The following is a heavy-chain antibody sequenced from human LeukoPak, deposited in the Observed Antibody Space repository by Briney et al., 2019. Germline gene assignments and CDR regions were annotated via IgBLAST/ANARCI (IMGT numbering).Heavy chain of an antibody. V-gene: IGHV3-48*01. CDR3: TTVIYTEGDY. CDR2: ISSSSSTI. J-gene: IGHJ4*02. CDR1: GFTFSSYS. Sequence: GGSLRLSCAASGFTFSSYSMNWVRQAPGKGLEWVSYISSSSSTIYYADSVKGRFAISRDNAKNSLYLQMNSLKTEDTAVYYCTTVIYTEGDYWGQGTLVTVSS.